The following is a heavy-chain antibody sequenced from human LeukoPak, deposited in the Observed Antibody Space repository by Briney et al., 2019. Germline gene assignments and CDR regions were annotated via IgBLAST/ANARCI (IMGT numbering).Heavy chain of an antibody. CDR2: SSQSGDT. Sequence: SETLSLTCGVYGGSFSGYFWSWIRQPPGKGLEWIGDSSQSGDTNYNPSLKSRVTISVDTSKNQFSLKLSSVTAADTAVYYCARAGLFTVTTGSWFDPWGQGTLVTVSS. V-gene: IGHV4-34*01. CDR3: ARAGLFTVTTGSWFDP. J-gene: IGHJ5*02. CDR1: GGSFSGYF. D-gene: IGHD4-17*01.